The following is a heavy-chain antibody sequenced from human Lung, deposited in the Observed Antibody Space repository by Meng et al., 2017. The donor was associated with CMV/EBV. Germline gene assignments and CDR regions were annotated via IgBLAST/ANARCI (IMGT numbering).Heavy chain of an antibody. Sequence: SXTXSLXCAVYGGSFSGYYWSWIRQPPGKGLEWIGEINHSGRTNYNPSLKSRVTISVDTSKNQFSLKLSSVTAADTAVYYCARVENYDFWSGYYTGGWFDPWXQGTXVT. D-gene: IGHD3-3*01. CDR1: GGSFSGYY. CDR2: INHSGRT. V-gene: IGHV4-34*01. J-gene: IGHJ5*02. CDR3: ARVENYDFWSGYYTGGWFDP.